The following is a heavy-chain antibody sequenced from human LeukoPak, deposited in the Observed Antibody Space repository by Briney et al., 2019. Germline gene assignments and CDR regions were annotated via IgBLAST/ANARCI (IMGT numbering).Heavy chain of an antibody. CDR2: IRSKAYGGTT. D-gene: IGHD3-22*01. J-gene: IGHJ4*02. CDR1: GFTFGDYA. CDR3: TRDPGLYYYDSSGYYLD. V-gene: IGHV3-49*05. Sequence: KTGGSLRLSCTASGFTFGDYAMSWFRQAPGKGLEWVGFIRSKAYGGTTEYAASVKGRFTISRDDSKSIAYLQMNSLKTEDTAVYYCTRDPGLYYYDSSGYYLDWGQGTLVTVSS.